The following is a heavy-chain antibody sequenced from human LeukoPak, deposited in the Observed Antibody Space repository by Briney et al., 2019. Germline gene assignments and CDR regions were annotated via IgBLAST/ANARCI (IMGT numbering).Heavy chain of an antibody. V-gene: IGHV3-7*01. J-gene: IGHJ4*02. D-gene: IGHD6-6*01. CDR1: GFTFSSYW. CDR2: IDQYGDEI. Sequence: PGGSLRLSCAASGFTFSSYWMSWVRQAPGKGLEWVANIDQYGDEIYYVDSVRGRFTISRDNAKSSLYLQLNAVRPEDAAVYYCVRRYSSSSETDFDYWGQGTLVTVSS. CDR3: VRRYSSSSETDFDY.